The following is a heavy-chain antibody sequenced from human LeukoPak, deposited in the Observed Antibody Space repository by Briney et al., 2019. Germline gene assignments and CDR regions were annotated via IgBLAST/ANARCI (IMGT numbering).Heavy chain of an antibody. CDR3: ARATNGRFDI. CDR2: ISSSTSYI. J-gene: IGHJ3*02. CDR1: GXTFSSYS. Sequence: GGSLRLSCAASGXTFSSYSVNWVRQAPGKGLEWVSFISSSTSYISYADSVKGPFTISRDNAKSSLWVQMNSLRAEDTAVYYCARATNGRFDIWGQGTMVTVSS. V-gene: IGHV3-21*01. D-gene: IGHD2-8*01.